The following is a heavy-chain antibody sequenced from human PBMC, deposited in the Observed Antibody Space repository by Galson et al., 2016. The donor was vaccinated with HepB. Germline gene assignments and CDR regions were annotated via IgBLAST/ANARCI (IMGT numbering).Heavy chain of an antibody. CDR3: AKDICSGGSCYWGFDY. D-gene: IGHD2-15*01. V-gene: IGHV3-43D*03. J-gene: IGHJ4*02. CDR2: ISWDGSST. Sequence: SLRLSCAASGFTFDDYAIHWVRQAPGKGLEWVSLISWDGSSTYYADSVKGRFTISRDNSKNSLYLQMNSLRAEDTALYYCAKDICSGGSCYWGFDYWGQGTLVTVFS. CDR1: GFTFDDYA.